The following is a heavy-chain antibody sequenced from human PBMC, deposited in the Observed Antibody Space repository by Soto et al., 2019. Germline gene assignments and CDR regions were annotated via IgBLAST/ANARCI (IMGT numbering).Heavy chain of an antibody. CDR2: INHSGST. CDR3: AREGAAGTKYLDY. Sequence: SETLSLTCAVYGGSFSGYYWSWIRQPPGKGLEWIGEINHSGSTNYNPSLKSRVTISVDTFKNQFSLKLSSVTAADTAVYYCAREGAAGTKYLDYWGQGTLVTVSS. D-gene: IGHD6-13*01. J-gene: IGHJ4*02. V-gene: IGHV4-34*01. CDR1: GGSFSGYY.